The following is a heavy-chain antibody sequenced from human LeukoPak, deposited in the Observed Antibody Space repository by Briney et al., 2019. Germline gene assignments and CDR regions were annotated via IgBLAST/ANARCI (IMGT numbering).Heavy chain of an antibody. CDR1: GFTFSSYS. D-gene: IGHD6-6*01. J-gene: IGHJ6*03. CDR2: ISSSSSYI. V-gene: IGHV3-21*04. CDR3: AKPIAARLDYYYYYMDV. Sequence: GGSLRLSCAASGFTFSSYSTNWVRQAPGKGLEWVSSISSSSSYIYYADSVKGRFTISRDNAKNSLYLQMNSLRAEDTAIYYCAKPIAARLDYYYYYMDVWGKGTTVTVSS.